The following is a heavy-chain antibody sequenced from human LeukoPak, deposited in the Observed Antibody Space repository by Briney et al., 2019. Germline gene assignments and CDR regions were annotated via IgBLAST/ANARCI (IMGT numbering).Heavy chain of an antibody. CDR1: GFTFTSSP. J-gene: IGHJ3*02. Sequence: SVKVSFQASGFTFTSSPVQGVRQPGGQGLAWIGWIVVGSGNTNYAQKFQERVTITRDMSTSTAYMELSSLRSEDTGVYYCAAVPPSSGWGRDAFDIWGQGTMVTVSS. V-gene: IGHV1-58*01. CDR2: IVVGSGNT. D-gene: IGHD6-19*01. CDR3: AAVPPSSGWGRDAFDI.